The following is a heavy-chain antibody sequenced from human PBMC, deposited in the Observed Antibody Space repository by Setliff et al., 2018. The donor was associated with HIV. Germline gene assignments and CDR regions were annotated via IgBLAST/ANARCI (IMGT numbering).Heavy chain of an antibody. CDR3: AREGTPVYYYDRSENYFDF. D-gene: IGHD3-22*01. V-gene: IGHV1-3*01. CDR2: INAGNGNT. CDR1: GYTFISYA. Sequence: ASVKVSCKASGYTFISYAMHWVRQAPGQRLEWMGWINAGNGNTKYSQKFQGRVTITRDTSAYTAYMELSSLRSEDTAVYYCAREGTPVYYYDRSENYFDFWGQGTLVTVSS. J-gene: IGHJ4*02.